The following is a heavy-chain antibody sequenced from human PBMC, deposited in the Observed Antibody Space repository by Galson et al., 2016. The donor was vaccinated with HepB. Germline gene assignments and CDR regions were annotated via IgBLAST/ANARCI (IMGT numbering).Heavy chain of an antibody. Sequence: SLRLSCAASGFPFRNYAMHWVRQAPGRGLEWVAVMWYDGSNEYYGESVRGRFKISRDNSNNTLYLQMNGLRAEDTAVYYCARLSRPDFDLWGQGTLVTVSS. D-gene: IGHD2/OR15-2a*01. V-gene: IGHV3-33*01. J-gene: IGHJ4*02. CDR2: MWYDGSNE. CDR1: GFPFRNYA. CDR3: ARLSRPDFDL.